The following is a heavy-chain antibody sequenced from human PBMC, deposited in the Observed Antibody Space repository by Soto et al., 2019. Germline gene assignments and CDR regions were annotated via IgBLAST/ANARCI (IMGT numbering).Heavy chain of an antibody. CDR1: GGSISSYY. J-gene: IGHJ4*02. D-gene: IGHD2-15*01. Sequence: SETLSLTCTVCGGSISSYYWSWIRQPPGKGLEWIGYIYHSGSTYYNPSLKSRVTISVDRSKNQFSLKLSSVTAADTAVYYCARDACSGGSCYFEYWGQGTLVTVSS. CDR2: IYHSGST. CDR3: ARDACSGGSCYFEY. V-gene: IGHV4-59*12.